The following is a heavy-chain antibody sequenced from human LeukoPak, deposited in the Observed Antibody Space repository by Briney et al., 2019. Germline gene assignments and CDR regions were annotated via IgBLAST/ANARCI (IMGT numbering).Heavy chain of an antibody. Sequence: SETLSLTCTVSGGSISSSSYYWGWIRQPPGKGLEWIGYIYYSGSTNYNPSLKSRVTISVDTSKNQFSLKLSSVTAADTAVYYCASSSSWYWFDPWGQGTLVTVSS. CDR2: IYYSGST. J-gene: IGHJ5*02. CDR3: ASSSSWYWFDP. CDR1: GGSISSSSYY. V-gene: IGHV4-61*05. D-gene: IGHD6-13*01.